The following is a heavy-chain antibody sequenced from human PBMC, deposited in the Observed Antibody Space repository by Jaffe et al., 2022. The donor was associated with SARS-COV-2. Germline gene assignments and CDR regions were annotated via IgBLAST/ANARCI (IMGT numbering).Heavy chain of an antibody. J-gene: IGHJ3*02. CDR3: ARDPDGAVDGLDAFDI. CDR1: GGSISSYY. Sequence: QVQLQESGPGLVKPSETLSLTCTVSGGSISSYYWSWIRQPPGKGLEWIGYIYYSGSTNYNPSLKSRVTISVDTSKNQFSLKLSSVTAADTAVYYCARDPDGAVDGLDAFDIWGQGTMVTVSS. V-gene: IGHV4-59*01. D-gene: IGHD6-19*01. CDR2: IYYSGST.